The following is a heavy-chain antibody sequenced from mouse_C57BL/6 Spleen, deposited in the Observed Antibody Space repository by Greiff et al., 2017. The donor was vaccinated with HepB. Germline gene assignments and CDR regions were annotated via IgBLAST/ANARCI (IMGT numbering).Heavy chain of an antibody. V-gene: IGHV5-9*01. CDR1: GFTFSSYT. Sequence: DVQLVESGGGLVKPGGSLKLSCAASGFTFSSYTMSWVRQTPEKRLEWVATISGGGGNTYYTDSVKGRFTISRDKSKNTRYLQMSSLRSEDTAFYYCARSYDSLMAVNSWGHGTSVTVSS. J-gene: IGHJ4*01. CDR3: ARSYDSLMAVNS. CDR2: ISGGGGNT. D-gene: IGHD2-4*01.